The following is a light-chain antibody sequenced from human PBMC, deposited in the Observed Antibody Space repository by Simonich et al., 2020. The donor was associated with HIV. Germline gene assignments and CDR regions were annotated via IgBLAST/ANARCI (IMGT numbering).Light chain of an antibody. Sequence: DIQMTQSPSSLSASVGDRVTITCRASQGISNSLAWYQQKPGKAPKLLFYAASRLESGVPSRFSGSGSGTDFTLTISRLEPEDFAVYYCQQYGSSPQVTFGQGTRLEIK. V-gene: IGKV1-NL1*01. CDR2: AAS. CDR1: QGISNS. J-gene: IGKJ5*01. CDR3: QQYGSSPQVT.